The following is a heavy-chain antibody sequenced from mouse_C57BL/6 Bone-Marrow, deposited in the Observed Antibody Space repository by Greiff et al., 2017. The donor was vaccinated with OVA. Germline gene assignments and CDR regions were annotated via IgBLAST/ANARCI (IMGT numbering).Heavy chain of an antibody. CDR3: ANYGSRDYYAMDY. D-gene: IGHD1-1*01. CDR2: IYPYNGVS. V-gene: IGHV1-31*01. Sequence: EVQVVESGPELVKPGASVKISCKASGYSFTGYYMHWVKQSHGNILDWIGYIYPYNGVSSYNQKFKGKATLTVDKSSSTAYMELRSLTSEDSAVYYCANYGSRDYYAMDYWGQGTSVTVSS. CDR1: GYSFTGYY. J-gene: IGHJ4*01.